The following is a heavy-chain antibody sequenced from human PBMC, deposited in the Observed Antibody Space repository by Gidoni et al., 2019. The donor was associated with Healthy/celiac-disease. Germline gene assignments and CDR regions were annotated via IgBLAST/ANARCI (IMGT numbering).Heavy chain of an antibody. Sequence: QVQLVQSGAEVKKPGSSVKVSCKASGGTVSSYAISWVRTAPGHGLEWMGGIIPIFGTANYAQKFQGRVTITADESTITAYMELSSLRSEDTAVYYCARDYSYYKELYGMDVWGQGTTVTVSS. CDR2: IIPIFGTA. CDR1: GGTVSSYA. V-gene: IGHV1-69*01. CDR3: ARDYSYYKELYGMDV. J-gene: IGHJ6*02. D-gene: IGHD3-10*01.